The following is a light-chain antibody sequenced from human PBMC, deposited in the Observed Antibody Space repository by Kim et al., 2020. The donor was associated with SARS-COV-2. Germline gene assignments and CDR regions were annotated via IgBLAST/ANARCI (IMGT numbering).Light chain of an antibody. CDR3: QNYNSAPLA. J-gene: IGKJ3*01. V-gene: IGKV1-27*01. Sequence: DIQMTQSPSSLSASVGDRVTITCRASRGITTYLAWYQQKPGKVPKLLIYAANTLQSGVPSRFSGSGSGTDFTLAISSLQPEDVATYYCQNYNSAPLAFGPGTKVDIK. CDR1: RGITTY. CDR2: AAN.